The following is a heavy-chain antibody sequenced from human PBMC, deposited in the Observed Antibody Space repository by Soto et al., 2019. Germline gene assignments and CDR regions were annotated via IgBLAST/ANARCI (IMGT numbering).Heavy chain of an antibody. CDR1: GGTFSSYV. Sequence: QVQLEQSGAEVTKPGSSVKVSCKASGGTFSSYVISWVRQAPGQGLEWMGGIIPTFGTTKYAQDFQGRVTMTADKGTSTASMELSSLRSDDTAVYYCASHRSQVVHLVLPPYYYYGLDVWGQGTTVTVSS. D-gene: IGHD6-6*01. J-gene: IGHJ6*02. CDR3: ASHRSQVVHLVLPPYYYYGLDV. V-gene: IGHV1-69*06. CDR2: IIPTFGTT.